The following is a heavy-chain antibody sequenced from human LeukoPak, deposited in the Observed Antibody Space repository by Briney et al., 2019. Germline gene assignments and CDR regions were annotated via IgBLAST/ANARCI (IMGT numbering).Heavy chain of an antibody. CDR1: GGSISNYH. V-gene: IGHV4-4*07. Sequence: SETLSLTCTVSGGSISNYHWSWIRQPAEKGLEWIGQIHTGGSTNYNPPLKSRVTVSIDTPENQLSLTIRSVTAADTAIYYCARRHISSGWSFDYWGQGTLVTVSS. CDR2: IHTGGST. D-gene: IGHD6-19*01. CDR3: ARRHISSGWSFDY. J-gene: IGHJ4*02.